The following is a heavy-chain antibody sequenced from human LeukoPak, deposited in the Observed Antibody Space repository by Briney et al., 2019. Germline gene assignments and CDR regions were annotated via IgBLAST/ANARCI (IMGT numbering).Heavy chain of an antibody. CDR3: ARGGNLEN. V-gene: IGHV3-7*01. CDR1: EFTFSGYW. J-gene: IGHJ4*02. D-gene: IGHD1-14*01. CDR2: INQDGSEK. Sequence: GGSLRLSCAASEFTFSGYWMNWVRQAPGKGPEWVANINQDGSEKHYVDSVKGRFTISRDNAKNSLYLQMNSLRAEDTAVYYCARGGNLENWGGGTLVTVSS.